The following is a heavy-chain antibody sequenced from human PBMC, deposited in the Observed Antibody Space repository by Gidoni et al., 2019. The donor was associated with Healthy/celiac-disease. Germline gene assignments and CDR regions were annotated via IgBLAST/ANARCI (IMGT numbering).Heavy chain of an antibody. CDR3: TRGGLGTPINYYYDYGMDV. Sequence: EVQLVESGGGLVQPGGSRKLSCAASGFTFSGSAMHWARQASGKGLEWVGRIRSKANSYATAYAASVKGRFTISRDDSKNTAYLQMNSLKTEDTAVYYCTRGGLGTPINYYYDYGMDVWGQGTTVTVSS. J-gene: IGHJ6*02. CDR2: IRSKANSYAT. V-gene: IGHV3-73*02. CDR1: GFTFSGSA. D-gene: IGHD1-1*01.